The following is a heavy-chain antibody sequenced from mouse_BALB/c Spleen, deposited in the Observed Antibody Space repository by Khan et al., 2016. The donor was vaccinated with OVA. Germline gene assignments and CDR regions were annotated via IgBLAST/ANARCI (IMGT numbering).Heavy chain of an antibody. CDR1: GYSITSDYA. Sequence: EVQLQESGPGLVKPSQSLSLTCTVTGYSITSDYAWNWIRQFPGNKLEWMGHISYSGNTKYNPSFKSRISITRDTSKNQFFLQLNSVTTEDTATYYCARNYGGDFDYWGQGTTLTVSS. CDR3: ARNYGGDFDY. D-gene: IGHD1-1*02. J-gene: IGHJ2*01. V-gene: IGHV3-2*02. CDR2: ISYSGNT.